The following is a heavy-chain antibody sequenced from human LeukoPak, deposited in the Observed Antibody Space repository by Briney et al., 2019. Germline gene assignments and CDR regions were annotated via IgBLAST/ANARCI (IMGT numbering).Heavy chain of an antibody. CDR3: ASVLVCYGCSCSSDSSDI. Sequence: GESLTLSCAASLFTLSSYWMHWVRPAPGEGLVWVSRINSDGTHTTYADSVKGRFTISRDNAKNTLYLQMNSLRAEETALYYCASVLVCYGCSCSSDSSDIWGQGTMVTVSS. V-gene: IGHV3-74*01. D-gene: IGHD2-15*01. CDR1: LFTLSSYW. CDR2: INSDGTHT. J-gene: IGHJ3*02.